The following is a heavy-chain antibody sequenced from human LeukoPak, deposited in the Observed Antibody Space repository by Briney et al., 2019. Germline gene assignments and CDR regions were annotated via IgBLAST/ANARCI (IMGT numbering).Heavy chain of an antibody. J-gene: IGHJ4*02. CDR2: IYSGGST. V-gene: IGHV3-53*01. CDR3: AREVRGYCSGGSCQYYFDY. D-gene: IGHD2-15*01. CDR1: GFTVSSNY. Sequence: GGSLRLSCAASGFTVSSNYMSWVRQAPGKGLEWVSAIYSGGSTYYADSVKGRFTISRDNSKNTLYLQMNSLRAEDTAVYYCAREVRGYCSGGSCQYYFDYWGQGTLVTVSS.